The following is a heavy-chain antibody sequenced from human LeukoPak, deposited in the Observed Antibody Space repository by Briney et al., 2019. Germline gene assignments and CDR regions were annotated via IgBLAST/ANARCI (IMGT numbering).Heavy chain of an antibody. J-gene: IGHJ4*02. CDR2: IYYSGST. Sequence: SKTLSLTCTVSGGSISSVDYYWSWIRQPPGKGLEWIGYIYYSGSTYYNPSLKGRLTISVDTSKNHFSLKLSSVTAADTAVYYCAVRYCSTSSCYPYFDYWGQGTLVTVSS. CDR3: AVRYCSTSSCYPYFDY. V-gene: IGHV4-30-4*08. D-gene: IGHD2-2*01. CDR1: GGSISSVDYY.